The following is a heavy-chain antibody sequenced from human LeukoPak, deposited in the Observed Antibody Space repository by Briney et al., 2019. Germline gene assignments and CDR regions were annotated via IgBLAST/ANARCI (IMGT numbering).Heavy chain of an antibody. V-gene: IGHV3-23*01. CDR1: AFTFSTYA. Sequence: GGSLRLSCAASAFTFSTYAMSWVRQAPGKGLEWVSGISNSGGSTPYADSVRGRFTISRDNSKKMVYLEMNSLRVEDTAVYYCAKTGMLRRVGYLDVWGKGTTATVSS. CDR2: ISNSGGST. J-gene: IGHJ6*04. D-gene: IGHD1-1*01. CDR3: AKTGMLRRVGYLDV.